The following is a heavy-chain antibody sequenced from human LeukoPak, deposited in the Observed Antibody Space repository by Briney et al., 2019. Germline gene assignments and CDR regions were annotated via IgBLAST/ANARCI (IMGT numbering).Heavy chain of an antibody. D-gene: IGHD4/OR15-4a*01. V-gene: IGHV3-33*06. Sequence: GGSLRLSCAASGFTFSSYGMHWVRQAPGKGLEWVAVIWYDGSNKYYADSVKGRFTISRDNSKNTLYLQMNSLRAEDTAVYHCAKGPYGAHYMDVWGKGTTVTVSS. CDR2: IWYDGSNK. CDR3: AKGPYGAHYMDV. CDR1: GFTFSSYG. J-gene: IGHJ6*03.